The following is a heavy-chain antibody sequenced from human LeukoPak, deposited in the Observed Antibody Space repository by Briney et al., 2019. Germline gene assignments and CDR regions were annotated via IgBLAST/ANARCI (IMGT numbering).Heavy chain of an antibody. CDR1: GFPFSNYW. CDR2: ISGDGSST. CDR3: ARDLVVMSAY. D-gene: IGHD3-22*01. Sequence: GGSLRLSCAASGFPFSNYWMHWVRQAPGKGPVWLSRISGDGSSTTYADSVKGRFTISRDNAKNTLYLQMNSLGVEDTAVYYCARDLVVMSAYWGQGNLVTVSS. J-gene: IGHJ4*02. V-gene: IGHV3-74*01.